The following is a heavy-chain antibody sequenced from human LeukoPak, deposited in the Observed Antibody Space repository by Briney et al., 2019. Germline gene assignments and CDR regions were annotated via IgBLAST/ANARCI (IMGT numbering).Heavy chain of an antibody. CDR1: GFSFTKSG. J-gene: IGHJ4*02. CDR2: ITNDGGST. Sequence: GGSLRLSCAASGFSFTKSGMYWVRQAPGKGLEYVSAITNDGGSTYYANSVKGRFTISRDNSENTLYLQMGSLRAEDMAVYYCARSLGGYADYWGQGTLVTVSS. D-gene: IGHD3-16*01. CDR3: ARSLGGYADY. V-gene: IGHV3-64*01.